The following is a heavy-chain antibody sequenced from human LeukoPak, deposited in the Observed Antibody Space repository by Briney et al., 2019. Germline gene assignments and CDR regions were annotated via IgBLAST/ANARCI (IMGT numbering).Heavy chain of an antibody. Sequence: SGGSLRLSCAASGFTFSSYAMSWVRQAPGKGLEWVSAISGSGGSTYYADSVKGRFTISRDNSKNTLYLQMNSLRAEDTAVYYCAKGSGYDSSGYYWVYWGQGTLVTVSS. CDR3: AKGSGYDSSGYYWVY. D-gene: IGHD3-22*01. J-gene: IGHJ4*02. CDR1: GFTFSSYA. V-gene: IGHV3-23*01. CDR2: ISGSGGST.